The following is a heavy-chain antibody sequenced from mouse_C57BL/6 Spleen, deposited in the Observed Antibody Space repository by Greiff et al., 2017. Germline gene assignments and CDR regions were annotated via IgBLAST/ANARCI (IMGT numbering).Heavy chain of an antibody. CDR2: INPNYGTT. J-gene: IGHJ1*03. D-gene: IGHD2-4*01. Sequence: VQLQQSGPELVKPGASVKISCKASGYSFTDYNMNWVKQSNGKSLEWIGVINPNYGTTSYNQKFKGKATLTVDQSSSTAYMQLNSLTSEDSAVYYCARRNGIYYDYYGWYFDVWGTGTTVTVSS. CDR1: GYSFTDYN. CDR3: ARRNGIYYDYYGWYFDV. V-gene: IGHV1-39*01.